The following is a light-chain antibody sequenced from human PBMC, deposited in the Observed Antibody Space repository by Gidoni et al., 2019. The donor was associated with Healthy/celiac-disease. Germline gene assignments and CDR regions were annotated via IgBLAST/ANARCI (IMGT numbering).Light chain of an antibody. Sequence: SALTQPASVSGSPGQSITISCTGTSRDVGGYNYVSWYQQHPGKAPKLMIYDVSNRPSGVSNRFSGSKSGNTASLTISGLQAEDEADYYCSSYTSSSTPLYVFGTGTKVTVL. CDR1: SRDVGGYNY. J-gene: IGLJ1*01. CDR3: SSYTSSSTPLYV. V-gene: IGLV2-14*01. CDR2: DVS.